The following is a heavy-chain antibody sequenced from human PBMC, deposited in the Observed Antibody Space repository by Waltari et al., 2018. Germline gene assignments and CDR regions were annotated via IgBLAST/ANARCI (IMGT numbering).Heavy chain of an antibody. V-gene: IGHV4-39*01. J-gene: IGHJ4*02. Sequence: QLQLQESGPGLVKPSETLSLTCSVSGGSLSSSNYHWGWIRQPPGKGLEWIGSIYYSGNTYYNPSLKSRLTISIDTSKNQFSLKLNSVTAADTAVYYCARLSYCGSTSCYWWYFDHWGQGTLVTVSS. CDR3: ARLSYCGSTSCYWWYFDH. CDR1: GGSLSSSNYH. CDR2: IYYSGNT. D-gene: IGHD2-2*01.